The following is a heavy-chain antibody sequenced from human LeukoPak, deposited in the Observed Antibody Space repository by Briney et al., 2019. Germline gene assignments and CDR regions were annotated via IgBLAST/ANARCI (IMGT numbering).Heavy chain of an antibody. CDR1: GVSISSYY. Sequence: SETLSLTCTVSGVSISSYYWSWIRQPPGEGLELIVYIYYSGSTNYNPSLKSRATISVDTSKNQLSLKLSSVTAADTAVYYCARFSVAAAGTGWFDPWGQGTLVTVSA. CDR3: ARFSVAAAGTGWFDP. V-gene: IGHV4-59*01. J-gene: IGHJ5*02. D-gene: IGHD6-13*01. CDR2: IYYSGST.